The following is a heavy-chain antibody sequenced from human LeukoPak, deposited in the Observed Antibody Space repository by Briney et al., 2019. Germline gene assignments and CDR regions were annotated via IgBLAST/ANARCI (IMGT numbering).Heavy chain of an antibody. D-gene: IGHD5-18*01. V-gene: IGHV3-30*18. J-gene: IGHJ4*02. CDR1: GFSFSSYG. Sequence: GRSLRLSCAASGFSFSSYGMNWVRQAPGKGLEWVAVISYDGSTKYYADSVKGRFTISRDNSKNTLYLQMNSLRAEDTAVYYCAKDFEQEWIPDSLGYWGQGTLVTVSS. CDR3: AKDFEQEWIPDSLGY. CDR2: ISYDGSTK.